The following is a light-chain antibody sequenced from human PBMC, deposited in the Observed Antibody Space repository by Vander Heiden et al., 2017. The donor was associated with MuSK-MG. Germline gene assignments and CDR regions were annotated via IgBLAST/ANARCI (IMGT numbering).Light chain of an antibody. CDR1: NSAIGAYNY. J-gene: IGLJ3*02. V-gene: IGLV2-8*01. CDR2: EVD. CDR3: SSFAGSDNFWV. Sequence: QPALPQPPSASESPAQSVTISCTGTNSAIGAYNYVSGYLQHPGEAPKLMIYEVDRRPSGVPDRVSGSKSGNTASLTVSGLQADDEAEYFCSSFAGSDNFWVFGGGTRLTVL.